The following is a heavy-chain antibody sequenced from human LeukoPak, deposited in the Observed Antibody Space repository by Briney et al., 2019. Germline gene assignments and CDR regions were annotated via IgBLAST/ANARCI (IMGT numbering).Heavy chain of an antibody. CDR2: MNPNSGNT. V-gene: IGHV1-8*03. CDR1: GYTFTSYD. Sequence: GASVKVSCKASGYTFTSYDIHWVRQATGQGLEWMGWMNPNSGNTGYAQRFQGRVTITRNTSIGTAYMELSSLRSEDTAVYYCAIAAGVPAANDAFDIWGQETMVTVSS. D-gene: IGHD2-2*01. CDR3: AIAAGVPAANDAFDI. J-gene: IGHJ3*02.